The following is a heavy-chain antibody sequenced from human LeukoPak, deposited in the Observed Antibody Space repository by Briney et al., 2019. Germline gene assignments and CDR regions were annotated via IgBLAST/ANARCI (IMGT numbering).Heavy chain of an antibody. CDR2: MNPNSGNT. CDR3: ARGIRVRGVIRYYGMDV. J-gene: IGHJ6*02. Sequence: ASVKVSCKASGYTFTSYDINWVRQATGQGLEWMGGMNPNSGNTGYAQKFQGRVTMTRNTSISTAYMELSSLRSEDTAVYYCARGIRVRGVIRYYGMDVWGQGTTVTVSS. CDR1: GYTFTSYD. V-gene: IGHV1-8*01. D-gene: IGHD3-10*01.